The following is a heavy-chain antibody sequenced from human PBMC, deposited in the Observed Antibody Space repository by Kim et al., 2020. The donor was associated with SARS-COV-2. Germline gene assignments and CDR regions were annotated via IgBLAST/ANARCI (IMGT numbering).Heavy chain of an antibody. CDR3: ARTPNKGGTMVRGVTFDY. D-gene: IGHD3-10*01. CDR2: IYYSGST. J-gene: IGHJ4*02. V-gene: IGHV4-31*03. CDR1: GGSISSGGYY. Sequence: SETLSLTCTVSGGSISSGGYYWSWIRQHPGKGLEWIGYIYYSGSTYYNPSLKSRVTISVDTSKNQFSLKLSSVTAADTAVYYCARTPNKGGTMVRGVTFDYWGQGTLVTVSS.